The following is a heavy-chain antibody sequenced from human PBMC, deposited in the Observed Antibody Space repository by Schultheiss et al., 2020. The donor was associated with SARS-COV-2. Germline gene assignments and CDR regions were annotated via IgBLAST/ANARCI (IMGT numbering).Heavy chain of an antibody. CDR3: ARDRYFDY. CDR1: GGSISSSSYY. Sequence: SETLSLTCTVSGGSISSSSYYWGWIRQPPGKGLEWIGYIYYSGSTNYNPSLKSRVTISVDTSKNQFSLKLSSVTAADTAVYYCARDRYFDYWGQGTLVTVSS. CDR2: IYYSGST. J-gene: IGHJ4*02. V-gene: IGHV4-61*05.